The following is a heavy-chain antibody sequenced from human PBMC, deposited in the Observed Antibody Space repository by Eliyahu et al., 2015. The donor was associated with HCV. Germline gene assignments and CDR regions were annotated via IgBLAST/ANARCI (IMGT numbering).Heavy chain of an antibody. CDR3: ASGGGGIAVTGTGGWFDP. Sequence: QVQLQESGPGLVKPSETLSLTCXVPGGSIXTYYWSWIRQPPGKGLEWIGYIHYSGSTNYNPSLKSRVTISVDTSKNQFSLNLTSVTAADTAMYYCASGGGGIAVTGTGGWFDPWGQGTLVTVSS. CDR1: GGSIXTYY. D-gene: IGHD6-19*01. CDR2: IHYSGST. J-gene: IGHJ5*02. V-gene: IGHV4-59*01.